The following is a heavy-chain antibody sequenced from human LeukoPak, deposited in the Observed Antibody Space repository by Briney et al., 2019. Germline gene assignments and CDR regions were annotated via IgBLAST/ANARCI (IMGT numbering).Heavy chain of an antibody. CDR3: ARDPRWAAN. CDR1: GFTFSSYA. J-gene: IGHJ4*02. D-gene: IGHD4-23*01. CDR2: ISYDGSNK. V-gene: IGHV3-30*04. Sequence: GRSLRLSCAASGFTFSSYAMHWVRQAPGKGLEWVAVISYDGSNKYYADSVKGRFTISRDNSKNTLYLQMNSLRAEDTAVYYCARDPRWAANWGQGTLVTVSP.